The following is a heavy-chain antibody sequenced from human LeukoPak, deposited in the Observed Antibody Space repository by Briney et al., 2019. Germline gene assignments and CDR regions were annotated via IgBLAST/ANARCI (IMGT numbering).Heavy chain of an antibody. CDR2: IYYTGST. Sequence: SETLSLTCTVSGDSITNYFWSWIRQPPGKGLEWIGYIYYTGSTNYKPSLRSRVTISVDTSTNQFSLRLRSLTAADTAEYYCARGRVAYSAYYFDYWGQGTLVTVSS. CDR3: ARGRVAYSAYYFDY. J-gene: IGHJ4*02. CDR1: GDSITNYF. D-gene: IGHD2-15*01. V-gene: IGHV4-59*01.